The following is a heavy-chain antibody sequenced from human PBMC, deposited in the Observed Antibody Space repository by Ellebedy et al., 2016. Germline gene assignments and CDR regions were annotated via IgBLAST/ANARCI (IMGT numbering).Heavy chain of an antibody. Sequence: GESLKISXAASGFTFSNYAMSWVRQAPGKGLEWVSAIRGSGGGTFYADSVKGRFTISRDNSKNTLYLQMNSLRAEDTAVYYCARVWWFGELLSQGDYWGQGTLVTVSS. CDR3: ARVWWFGELLSQGDY. CDR2: IRGSGGGT. V-gene: IGHV3-23*01. D-gene: IGHD3-10*01. J-gene: IGHJ4*02. CDR1: GFTFSNYA.